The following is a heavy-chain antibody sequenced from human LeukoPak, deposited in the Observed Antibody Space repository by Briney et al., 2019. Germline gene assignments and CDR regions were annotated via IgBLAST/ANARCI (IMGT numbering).Heavy chain of an antibody. CDR1: RGAISTQF. V-gene: IGHV4-4*07. D-gene: IGHD5-18*01. CDR2: IYTLGST. Sequence: KPSETLSLTCTLSRGAISTQFWNWIRQPAGKGLEWIGRIYTLGSTNYNPSLKSRVTISVDTSKNQFSLKLSSVTAADTAVYYCARDNTVMVTDYWGQGTLVTVSS. J-gene: IGHJ4*02. CDR3: ARDNTVMVTDY.